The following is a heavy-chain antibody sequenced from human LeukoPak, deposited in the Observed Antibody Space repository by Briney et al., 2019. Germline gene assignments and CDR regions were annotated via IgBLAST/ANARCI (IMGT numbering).Heavy chain of an antibody. V-gene: IGHV3-30*04. CDR3: ARDQLAYSGYDTLFDY. J-gene: IGHJ4*02. D-gene: IGHD5-12*01. Sequence: HPGRSLRLSCAASGFTFNSYAIHWVRQAPGKGLEWVAVISYDGSNKYYAESVKGRFTISRDNSKNTLYLHLNSLRPDDTAVYYCARDQLAYSGYDTLFDYWGQGTLVTVSS. CDR1: GFTFNSYA. CDR2: ISYDGSNK.